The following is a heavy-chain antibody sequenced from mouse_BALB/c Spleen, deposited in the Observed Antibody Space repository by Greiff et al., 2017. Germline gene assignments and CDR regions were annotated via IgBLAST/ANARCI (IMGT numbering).Heavy chain of an antibody. J-gene: IGHJ3*01. CDR2: ISSGGSYT. CDR1: GFTFSSYA. CDR3: ARGGTTGPFAY. D-gene: IGHD1-1*01. Sequence: EVMLVESGGGLVKPGGSLKLSCAASGFTFSSYAMSWVRQSPEKRLEWVAEISSGGSYTYYPDTVTGRFTISRDNAKNTLYLEMSSLRSEDTAMYYCARGGTTGPFAYWGQGTLVTVSA. V-gene: IGHV5-9-4*01.